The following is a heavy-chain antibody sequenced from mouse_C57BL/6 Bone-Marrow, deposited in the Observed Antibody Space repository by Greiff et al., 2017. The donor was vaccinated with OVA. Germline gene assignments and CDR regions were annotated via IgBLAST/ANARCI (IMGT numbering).Heavy chain of an antibody. V-gene: IGHV14-4*01. D-gene: IGHD1-1*01. J-gene: IGHJ3*01. CDR3: TRYAFAY. CDR1: GFTFTDDY. CDR2: IDPENGVT. Sequence: EVQLQQSGAELVRPGASVKLSCTASGFTFTDDYMHWVKQRPEQGLEWIGWIDPENGVTEYASKFQGKATITAATSSNTAYLQLSSLKSEDTAVDYSTRYAFAYWGQGTPVTVSA.